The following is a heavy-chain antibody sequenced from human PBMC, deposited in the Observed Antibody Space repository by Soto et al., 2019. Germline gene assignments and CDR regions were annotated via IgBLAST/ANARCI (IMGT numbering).Heavy chain of an antibody. CDR2: IYYSGST. D-gene: IGHD3-22*01. CDR1: GGSISSGDYY. CDR3: ASGDYYDSSGYYLG. Sequence: PSETLSLTCTVSGGSISSGDYYWSWISQPPGKGLEWIGYIYYSGSTYYNPSLKSRVTISVDTSKNQFSLKLSSVTAADTAVYYCASGDYYDSSGYYLGWGQGTLVTVSS. J-gene: IGHJ4*02. V-gene: IGHV4-30-4*01.